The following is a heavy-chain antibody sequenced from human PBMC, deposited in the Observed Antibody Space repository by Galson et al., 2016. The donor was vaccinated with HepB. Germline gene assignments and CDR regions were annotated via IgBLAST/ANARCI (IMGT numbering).Heavy chain of an antibody. CDR3: VTDKDWASDH. J-gene: IGHJ5*02. CDR1: GFTFTSYS. V-gene: IGHV3-48*02. D-gene: IGHD3/OR15-3a*01. CDR2: ITHGRI. Sequence: SLRLSCAASGFTFTSYSMNWVRQAPGKGLEWVAYITHGRILYADSVRGRFTISRDNAKSSLYLQMISLRDDDTALYYCVTDKDWASDHWGRGTLVTISS.